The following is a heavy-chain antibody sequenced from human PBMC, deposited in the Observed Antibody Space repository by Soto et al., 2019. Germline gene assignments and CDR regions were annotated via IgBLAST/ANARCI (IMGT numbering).Heavy chain of an antibody. CDR3: ARVVPGAEAWFGP. D-gene: IGHD2-2*01. Sequence: ASVKVSCKPSGYTFSNYAITWVRQAPGQPLEWLGWISLYSDGTNYAQKFQGRVSMTTDTSTTTAYMELRSLGSDDTAVYYCARVVPGAEAWFGPWGQGTLVTVSS. V-gene: IGHV1-18*01. CDR2: ISLYSDGT. J-gene: IGHJ5*02. CDR1: GYTFSNYA.